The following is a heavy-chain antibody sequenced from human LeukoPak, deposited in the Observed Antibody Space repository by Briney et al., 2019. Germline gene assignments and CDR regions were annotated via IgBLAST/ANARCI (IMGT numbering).Heavy chain of an antibody. CDR3: ARQPSGWLYYYYYMDV. D-gene: IGHD6-19*01. J-gene: IGHJ6*03. CDR1: GGSFSGYY. CDR2: INHSGST. Sequence: PSETLSLTCAVYGGSFSGYYWSWIRQPPGKGLEWIGEINHSGSTNCNPSLKSRVTISVDTSKNQFSLKLSSVTAADTAVYYCARQPSGWLYYYYYMDVWGKGTTVTISS. V-gene: IGHV4-34*01.